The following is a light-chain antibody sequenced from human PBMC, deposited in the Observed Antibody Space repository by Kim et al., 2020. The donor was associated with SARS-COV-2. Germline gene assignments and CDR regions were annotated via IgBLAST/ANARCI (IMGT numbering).Light chain of an antibody. V-gene: IGLV2-23*02. J-gene: IGLJ3*02. CDR3: CSYAGSSTWV. CDR2: EVS. CDR1: ISDVGSYNL. Sequence: GQSITISCTGTISDVGSYNLVSWYQQHPGKAPKLMIYEVSKRPSGVSNRFSGSKSGNTASLTISGLQAEDEADYYCCSYAGSSTWVFGGGTQLTVL.